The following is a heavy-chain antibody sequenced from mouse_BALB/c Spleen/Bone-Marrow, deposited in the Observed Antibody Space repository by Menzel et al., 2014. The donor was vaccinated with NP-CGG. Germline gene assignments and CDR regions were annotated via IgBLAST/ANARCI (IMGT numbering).Heavy chain of an antibody. CDR3: ARDVGYGNYFVY. J-gene: IGHJ3*01. CDR2: SKNRAKYYTT. D-gene: IGHD2-10*02. V-gene: IGHV7-1*02. CDR1: GFTFSDFY. Sequence: EVQVVESGGGLVRPGDSLRLSCATSGFTFSDFYMEWVRQPPGKRLEWIATSKNRAKYYTTEYSASVKGRFIVSRDTSQSVLYLQMNALRAEDTAIYYCARDVGYGNYFVYWGQGTLVTVSA.